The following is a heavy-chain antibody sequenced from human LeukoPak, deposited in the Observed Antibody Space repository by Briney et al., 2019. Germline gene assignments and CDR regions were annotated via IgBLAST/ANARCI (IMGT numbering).Heavy chain of an antibody. V-gene: IGHV3-30*02. CDR3: ARDPLTGSYGVNWLDP. Sequence: GGSLRLSCAASGFTFSDYYMSWIRQAPGKGLEWVAFIRYDGSDKYFADIVKGRFTISRDNSKNTVYLQMNSLRVEDTAIYYCARDPLTGSYGVNWLDPWGQGTLVTVSS. CDR2: IRYDGSDK. J-gene: IGHJ5*02. CDR1: GFTFSDYY. D-gene: IGHD1-26*01.